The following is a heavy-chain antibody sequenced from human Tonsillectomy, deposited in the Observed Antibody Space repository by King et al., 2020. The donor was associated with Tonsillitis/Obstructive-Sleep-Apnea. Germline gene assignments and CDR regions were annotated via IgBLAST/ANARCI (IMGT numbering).Heavy chain of an antibody. D-gene: IGHD3-16*01. CDR3: ARVGDLFAFDY. CDR2: ISYDGSNK. J-gene: IGHJ4*02. CDR1: GFTFSSYD. Sequence: VQLVESGGGVVQPGRSLRLSCAASGFTFSSYDMHWVRQATGKGLEWVAFISYDGSNKYYTDSVKGRFTIPRDNSKKTLYVQMNRLRAEDTAVYYCARVGDLFAFDYWGQGTLVTVSS. V-gene: IGHV3-30*04.